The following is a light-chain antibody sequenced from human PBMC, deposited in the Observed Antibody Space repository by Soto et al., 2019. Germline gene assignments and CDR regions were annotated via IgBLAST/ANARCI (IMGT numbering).Light chain of an antibody. CDR1: QSISSW. Sequence: DIQMTQSPSTLSASVGDRVTITCRASQSISSWLAWYQQKPRKAPKLQIFDASSLESGVPSRFSGSRSGIEFSLTISSLQPDDFTTYFCQQYNSYSGTFGQGTKVEIK. CDR2: DAS. J-gene: IGKJ1*01. CDR3: QQYNSYSGT. V-gene: IGKV1-5*01.